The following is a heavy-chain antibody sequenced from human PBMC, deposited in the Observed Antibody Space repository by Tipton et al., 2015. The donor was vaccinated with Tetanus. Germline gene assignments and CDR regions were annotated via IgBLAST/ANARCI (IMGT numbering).Heavy chain of an antibody. V-gene: IGHV4-30-2*01. J-gene: IGHJ5*02. CDR2: TYHTGGT. CDR1: GVSIRNGGYS. D-gene: IGHD2-8*02. Sequence: TLSLTCAVSGVSIRNGGYSWNWIRQPAGKGLEWIGYTYHTGGTYYNPSLKSRVTISVDRSSDQFSLRLTSVTAADTAIYYCARATSTGPAYNWFDPWGQGTLVTVSS. CDR3: ARATSTGPAYNWFDP.